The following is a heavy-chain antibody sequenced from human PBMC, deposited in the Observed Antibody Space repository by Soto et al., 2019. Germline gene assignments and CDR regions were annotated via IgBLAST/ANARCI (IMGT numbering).Heavy chain of an antibody. V-gene: IGHV4-39*01. CDR2: IYYSGSP. CDR1: GSSISSSNYY. CDR3: ARLYYDRSGYYRFDS. Sequence: SETLSLTCTVSGSSISSSNYYWGWIRQPPGKGLEWIGSIYYSGSPYNNPSLKSRVTMSVDTSSNQFSLKLSSVTAADTAVYYCARLYYDRSGYYRFDSWGQPTLVTVSS. J-gene: IGHJ5*01. D-gene: IGHD3-22*01.